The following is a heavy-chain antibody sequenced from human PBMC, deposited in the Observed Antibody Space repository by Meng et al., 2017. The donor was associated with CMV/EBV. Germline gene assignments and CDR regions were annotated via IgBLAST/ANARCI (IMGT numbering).Heavy chain of an antibody. V-gene: IGHV1-18*01. CDR3: ARETAMVTLLDAFDI. D-gene: IGHD5-18*01. CDR1: GYTFTSYG. Sequence: ASVKVSCKASGYTFTSYGISWVRQAPGQGLEGMGWISAYNGNTNYAQKLQGRVTMTTDTSTSTAYMELRSLRSEDTAVYYCARETAMVTLLDAFDIWGQGTMVTVSS. CDR2: ISAYNGNT. J-gene: IGHJ3*02.